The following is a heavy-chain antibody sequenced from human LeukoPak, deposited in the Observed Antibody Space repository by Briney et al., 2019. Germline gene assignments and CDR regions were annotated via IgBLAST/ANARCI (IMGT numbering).Heavy chain of an antibody. D-gene: IGHD3-9*01. J-gene: IGHJ4*02. CDR3: ARGVLRYFDWLPGDFDY. CDR2: ISSSSSYI. V-gene: IGHV3-21*01. CDR1: GFTFSSYS. Sequence: PGGSLRLSCAASGFTFSSYSMTWVRQAPGKGLEWVSSISSSSSYIYYADSVKGRFTISRDNAKNSLYLQMNSLRAEDTAVYYCARGVLRYFDWLPGDFDYWGQGTLVTVSS.